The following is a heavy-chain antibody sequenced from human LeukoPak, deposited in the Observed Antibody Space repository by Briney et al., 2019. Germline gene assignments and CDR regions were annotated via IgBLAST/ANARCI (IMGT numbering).Heavy chain of an antibody. V-gene: IGHV3-21*01. J-gene: IGHJ5*02. CDR3: ARLGIVVVPAAPSNNWFDP. CDR1: GFTFSSYS. D-gene: IGHD2-2*03. Sequence: PGGSLRLSCAASGFTFSSYSMNWVRQAQGKGLEWVSSISSSSYIYYADSVKGRFTISRDNAKNSLYLQMNTLRAEDTAVYYCARLGIVVVPAAPSNNWFDPWGQGTLVTVSS. CDR2: ISSSSYI.